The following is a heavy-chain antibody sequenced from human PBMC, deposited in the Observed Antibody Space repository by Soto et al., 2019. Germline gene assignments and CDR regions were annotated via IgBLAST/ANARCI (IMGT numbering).Heavy chain of an antibody. J-gene: IGHJ5*02. Sequence: PSETLSLTXTVSGSSISSSSYYWGWIRQPPGKGLEWIGSIYYSGSTYYNPSLKSRVTISVDTSKNQFSLKLSSVTAADTAVYYCARTYYDFWSGYYGWFDPWGQGTLVTVSS. D-gene: IGHD3-3*01. CDR2: IYYSGST. V-gene: IGHV4-39*01. CDR1: GSSISSSSYY. CDR3: ARTYYDFWSGYYGWFDP.